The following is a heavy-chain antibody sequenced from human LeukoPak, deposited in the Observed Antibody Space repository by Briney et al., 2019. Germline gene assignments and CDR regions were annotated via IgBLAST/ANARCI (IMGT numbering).Heavy chain of an antibody. J-gene: IGHJ4*02. CDR2: TYYRSKWYS. Sequence: SQTLSLNCAISGDSVSSNSAAWYWIRQSPSRGLEWLGRTYYRSKWYSDYAVSVKSRIIINPDTSKNQFSLQLTSVTPDDTAVYYCARGIAAASPTSYFDYWGQGTLVTVSS. V-gene: IGHV6-1*01. D-gene: IGHD6-13*01. CDR3: ARGIAAASPTSYFDY. CDR1: GDSVSSNSAA.